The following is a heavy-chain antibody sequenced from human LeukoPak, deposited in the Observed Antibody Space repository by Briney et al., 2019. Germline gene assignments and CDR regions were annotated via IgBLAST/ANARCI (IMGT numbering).Heavy chain of an antibody. CDR3: ATIAIAGPFDY. CDR1: GFPFGSYA. V-gene: IGHV3-30*02. D-gene: IGHD6-13*01. Sequence: GGSLRLSCAVAGFPFGSYAMHWVRQAPGKGLEWVAFIRYDGNIQYYADSVKGRFTISRDNSKDTLYLQMSSLRAEDTAVYYCATIAIAGPFDYWGQGTLVTVSS. J-gene: IGHJ4*02. CDR2: IRYDGNIQ.